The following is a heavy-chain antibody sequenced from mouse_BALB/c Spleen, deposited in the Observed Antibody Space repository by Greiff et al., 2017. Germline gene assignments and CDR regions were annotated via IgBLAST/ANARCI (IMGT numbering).Heavy chain of an antibody. CDR2: IDPSDSYT. CDR1: GFTFTSYW. Sequence: VQLQQPGAELVKPGASVKLSCTASGFTFTSYWMHWVKQTPGQGLEWIGEIDPSDSYTNYTQKFKGKATLTVDKSSSTAYMQLSSLTSEDSAVYYCARWGVWPAWFAYWGQGTLVTVSA. V-gene: IGHV1-69*02. CDR3: ARWGVWPAWFAY. J-gene: IGHJ3*01. D-gene: IGHD2-10*02.